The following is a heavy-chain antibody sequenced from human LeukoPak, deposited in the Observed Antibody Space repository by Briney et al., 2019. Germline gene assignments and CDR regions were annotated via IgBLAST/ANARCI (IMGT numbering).Heavy chain of an antibody. Sequence: GGSLRLSCAASGFTFSSYGMHWVRQAPGKGLEWVSTISDNGGYTYYADSVKGRFTVSRDNSKNTLHLQMDSLRAEDTAVYYCGCRGKYYDSVGYHNWGKGTLVTVSS. V-gene: IGHV3-23*01. D-gene: IGHD3-22*01. CDR3: GCRGKYYDSVGYHN. J-gene: IGHJ4*02. CDR1: GFTFSSYG. CDR2: ISDNGGYT.